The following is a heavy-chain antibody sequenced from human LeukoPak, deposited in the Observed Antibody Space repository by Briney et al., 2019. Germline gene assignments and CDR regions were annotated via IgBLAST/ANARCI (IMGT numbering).Heavy chain of an antibody. V-gene: IGHV4-4*07. Sequence: SETLSLTCTVSGGSISSFYWTWIRQPAGKELEWIGRIDTGGSTNYNPSLKSRVTMSVDTSRNQFSLKLSSVTAADTAVYYCARHLRGADYWGQGTLVTVSS. J-gene: IGHJ4*02. CDR1: GGSISSFY. CDR3: ARHLRGADY. D-gene: IGHD3-10*01. CDR2: IDTGGST.